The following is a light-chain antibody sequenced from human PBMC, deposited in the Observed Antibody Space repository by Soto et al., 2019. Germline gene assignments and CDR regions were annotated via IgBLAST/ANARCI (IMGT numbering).Light chain of an antibody. CDR3: QQYRSSPRT. Sequence: EIVLTQSPGTLSLSPGERATLSCRASQSVSSSYLAWYQQKPGQAPRLLIYGASSRATGIPDRFSGSGSGTDFTLNISRLEPEDFAVYYCQQYRSSPRTFGQGTKVEIK. J-gene: IGKJ1*01. CDR2: GAS. CDR1: QSVSSSY. V-gene: IGKV3-20*01.